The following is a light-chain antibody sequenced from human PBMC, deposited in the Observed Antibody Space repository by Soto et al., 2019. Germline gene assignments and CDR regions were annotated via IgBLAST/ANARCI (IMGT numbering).Light chain of an antibody. CDR1: QGISSY. V-gene: IGKV1-9*01. Sequence: DIQLTQSPSFLSASVGDRVTITCRASQGISSYLAWYQQRPGKAPKLLIYAASTLQSGVPSRFSGSGSGTEFTRTISSLQHEDFATFYCQQLNSYPRTFGQGTKLEIK. J-gene: IGKJ2*01. CDR2: AAS. CDR3: QQLNSYPRT.